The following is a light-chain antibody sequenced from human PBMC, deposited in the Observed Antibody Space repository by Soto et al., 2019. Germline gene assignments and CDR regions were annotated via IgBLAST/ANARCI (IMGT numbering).Light chain of an antibody. V-gene: IGKV3-20*01. J-gene: IGKJ1*01. CDR1: QSVSSSW. CDR2: GAS. CDR3: QQYGSSLWT. Sequence: EIVLTQSPGTLSLSPGERATLSCRASQSVSSSWLAWYRQKPGQAPRLLIYGASSRATGIPDRFSGSGSGTDFTLTISRLEPEDCAVYYGQQYGSSLWTVGQGTKLEIK.